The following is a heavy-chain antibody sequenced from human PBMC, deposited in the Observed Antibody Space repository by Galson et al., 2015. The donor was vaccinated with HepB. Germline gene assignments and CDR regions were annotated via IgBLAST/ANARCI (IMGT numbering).Heavy chain of an antibody. D-gene: IGHD3-10*01. CDR1: GFTFSDYY. V-gene: IGHV3-11*01. J-gene: IGHJ6*02. CDR3: ARARGSGTTGLRRDYHYYYGMDV. Sequence: SLRLSCAASGFTFSDYYMSWIRQAPGKGLEWVSYISSSVSTIYYADSVKGRFTISRDNAKNSLYLQMNSLRAEDTAVYYCARARGSGTTGLRRDYHYYYGMDVWGQGTTVTVSS. CDR2: ISSSVSTI.